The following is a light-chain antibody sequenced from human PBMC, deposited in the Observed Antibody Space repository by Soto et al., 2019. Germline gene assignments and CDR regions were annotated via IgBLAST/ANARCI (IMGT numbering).Light chain of an antibody. V-gene: IGKV3-20*01. CDR1: QSVSSNF. Sequence: EIVLTQSPGTLSLSPGERATLSCRASQSVSSNFLAWYQQKPGQPPWLLMYGASSRATSIPDRFSGSGSGTDFTLTISRLEPEDFAVYYCQHYGPPRYTFGQGTKLEIK. CDR3: QHYGPPRYT. J-gene: IGKJ2*01. CDR2: GAS.